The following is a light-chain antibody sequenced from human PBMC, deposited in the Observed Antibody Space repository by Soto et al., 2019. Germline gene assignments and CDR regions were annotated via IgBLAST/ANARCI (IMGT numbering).Light chain of an antibody. Sequence: DIQMNQSPSSLSSSVGARVTITCRASQSITNYLYWYQQKPGKAPKLLMYAISTLQSGVPSRFGGSGSGTEFTLTISRLQPDDFATYYCQQSYSTPYTFGQGTKVDIK. CDR3: QQSYSTPYT. CDR2: AIS. CDR1: QSITNY. V-gene: IGKV1-39*01. J-gene: IGKJ2*01.